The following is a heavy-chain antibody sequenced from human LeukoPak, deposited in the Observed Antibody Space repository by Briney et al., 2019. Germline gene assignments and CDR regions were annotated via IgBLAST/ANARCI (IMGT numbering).Heavy chain of an antibody. CDR2: IRSRSAGGTT. Sequence: GGSLRLSCAASGLTFNNAWMSWVRQAPGQGLEWVGRIRSRSAGGTTEYGAPVKGRFTISRDDSKNTLYLQMNSLKTEDTAVYYCSTGGGTHDYWGQGTLVTVSS. CDR1: GLTFNNAW. V-gene: IGHV3-15*01. CDR3: STGGGTHDY. D-gene: IGHD2-15*01. J-gene: IGHJ4*02.